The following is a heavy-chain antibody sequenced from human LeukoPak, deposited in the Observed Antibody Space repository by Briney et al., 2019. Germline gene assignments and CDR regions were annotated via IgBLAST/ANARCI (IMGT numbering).Heavy chain of an antibody. CDR2: INSGSSTI. D-gene: IGHD3-22*01. CDR1: GFTFSTYN. V-gene: IGHV3-48*02. CDR3: ARTMIIELEPFDY. Sequence: GGSLRLSCAASGFTFSTYNMNWVRQAPGKGLEWVSYINSGSSTIYYADSVKGRFTISRDNAKSSLYLQMNSLRDEDTAVYFCARTMIIELEPFDYWGQGTLVTVSS. J-gene: IGHJ4*02.